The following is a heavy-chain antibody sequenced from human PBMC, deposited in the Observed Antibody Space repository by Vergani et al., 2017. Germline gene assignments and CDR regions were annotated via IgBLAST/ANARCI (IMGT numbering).Heavy chain of an antibody. D-gene: IGHD1-7*01. CDR1: GGTFSSYA. Sequence: QVQLVQSGAEVKKPGSSVKVSCKASGGTFSSYAISWVRQAPGQGLEGMGGIIPIFGTATYAQKFQGRVTITADESTSTAYMELSSLRSEDTAVYYCARGDWNYVLYYYYYYMDVWGKGTTVTVSS. V-gene: IGHV1-69*01. CDR2: IIPIFGTA. J-gene: IGHJ6*03. CDR3: ARGDWNYVLYYYYYYMDV.